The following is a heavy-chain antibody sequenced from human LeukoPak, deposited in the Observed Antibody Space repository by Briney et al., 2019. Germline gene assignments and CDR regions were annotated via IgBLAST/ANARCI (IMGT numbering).Heavy chain of an antibody. CDR3: ARRAYCGGDCTRAYYSYFAMDV. J-gene: IGHJ6*02. CDR2: IYPGDSHT. V-gene: IGHV5-51*01. CDR1: GYSLNTYF. D-gene: IGHD2-21*02. Sequence: GESLKISCKGSGYSLNTYFIVWVRQMPGKGLEWMGIIYPGDSHTSYSPSFQGQVTISADKSIATAYLQWSSLKDSDTAVYYCARRAYCGGDCTRAYYSYFAMDVWGQGTTVTVSS.